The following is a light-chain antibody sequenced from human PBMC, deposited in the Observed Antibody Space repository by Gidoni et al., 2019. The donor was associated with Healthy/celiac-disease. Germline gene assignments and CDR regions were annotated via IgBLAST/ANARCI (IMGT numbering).Light chain of an antibody. V-gene: IGKV3-11*01. CDR2: YAS. CDR3: QQRSNWPPYT. J-gene: IGKJ2*01. Sequence: EIVLTQSPATLSLSPGERATLSCRASQSVSSYLAWYQQKPGQAPRLLIYYASNMATGIPASFSGSVSGTDFTLTISSLEPEDFAVYYCQQRSNWPPYTFGQGTKLEIK. CDR1: QSVSSY.